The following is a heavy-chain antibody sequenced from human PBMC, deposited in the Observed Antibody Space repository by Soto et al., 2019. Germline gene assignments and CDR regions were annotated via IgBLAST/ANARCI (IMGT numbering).Heavy chain of an antibody. CDR1: GFTFSNNW. Sequence: PGGSLRLSCAASGFTFSNNWMHWVRQAPGKGLEWVSVIKYGGSNTTYADAVKGRFTISRDNSKNTLYLQMNSLRAEDTAVYYCARVAYSGYDHHTLFDYWGQGTLVTVSS. D-gene: IGHD5-12*01. J-gene: IGHJ4*02. V-gene: IGHV3-30-3*01. CDR2: IKYGGSNT. CDR3: ARVAYSGYDHHTLFDY.